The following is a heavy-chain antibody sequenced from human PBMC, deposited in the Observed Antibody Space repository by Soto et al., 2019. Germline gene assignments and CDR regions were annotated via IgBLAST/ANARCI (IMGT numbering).Heavy chain of an antibody. CDR2: INPNSGGT. CDR1: GYTFTGYD. Sequence: ASVKVSCKASGYTFTGYDMHWVRQAPGQGLEWMGWINPNSGGTNYAQKFQGRVTMTRDTSTSTVYMELSSLRSEDTAVYYCAACTIFVPPANPGYVDVWGKGTTVTVSS. D-gene: IGHD3-3*01. V-gene: IGHV1-2*02. J-gene: IGHJ6*03. CDR3: AACTIFVPPANPGYVDV.